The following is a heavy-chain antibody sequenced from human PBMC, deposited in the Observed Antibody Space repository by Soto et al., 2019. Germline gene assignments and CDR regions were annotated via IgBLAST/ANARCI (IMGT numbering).Heavy chain of an antibody. D-gene: IGHD6-6*01. Sequence: GGSLRLSCAASGFTFSTYSMNWVRQAPGKGLEWVSYISSSSSTIFYTDSVKGRFTVSRDNAKNSLYLQMNSLRDEDTAVYYCASAGAARPPGWVYYYYYYGMDLWGQGTTVTVSS. J-gene: IGHJ6*02. CDR2: ISSSSSTI. CDR3: ASAGAARPPGWVYYYYYYGMDL. CDR1: GFTFSTYS. V-gene: IGHV3-48*02.